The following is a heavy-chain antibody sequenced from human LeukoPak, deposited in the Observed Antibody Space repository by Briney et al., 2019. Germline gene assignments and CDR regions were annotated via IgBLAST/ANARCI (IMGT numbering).Heavy chain of an antibody. V-gene: IGHV3-74*01. CDR3: ARHPTLYPD. CDR1: GFTFNTYW. CDR2: INSDGSST. J-gene: IGHJ4*02. Sequence: PGGSLRLSCAASGFTFNTYWMHWVRQAPGKGLVWVSRINSDGSSTSYADSVKGRFTISRDNANNTLYLQMNSLRAEDTAVYYCARHPTLYPDWGQGTLVTVSS. D-gene: IGHD2-8*01.